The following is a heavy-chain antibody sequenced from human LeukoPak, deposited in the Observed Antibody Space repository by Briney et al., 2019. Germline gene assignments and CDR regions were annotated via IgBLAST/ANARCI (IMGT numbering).Heavy chain of an antibody. V-gene: IGHV4-59*01. CDR3: ARVSSSGWYRPDYFDY. D-gene: IGHD6-19*01. J-gene: IGHJ4*02. CDR1: GGSLNTFY. CDR2: IYYSGST. Sequence: PSETLSLTCTVSGGSLNTFYWSWIRQPPGKGLEWIGYIYYSGSTNYNPSLKSRVTISVDTSKNQFSLKLSSVTAADTAVYYCARVSSSGWYRPDYFDYWGQGTLVTVSS.